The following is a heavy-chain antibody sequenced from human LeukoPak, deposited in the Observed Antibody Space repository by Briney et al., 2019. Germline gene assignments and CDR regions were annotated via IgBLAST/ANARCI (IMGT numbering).Heavy chain of an antibody. CDR3: ARRIVGARRADAFDI. CDR1: GSSITNYY. J-gene: IGHJ3*02. D-gene: IGHD1-26*01. Sequence: SETLSLTCTVSGSSITNYYWGWIRQPPGKGLEWIGSIYYSGSTYYNPSLKSRVTISVDTSKNQFSLKLSSVTAADTAVYYCARRIVGARRADAFDIWGQGTMVTVSS. CDR2: IYYSGST. V-gene: IGHV4-39*07.